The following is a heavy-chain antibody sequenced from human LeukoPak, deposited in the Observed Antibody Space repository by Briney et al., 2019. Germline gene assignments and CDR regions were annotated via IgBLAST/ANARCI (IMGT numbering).Heavy chain of an antibody. CDR1: GGSISSGGYY. D-gene: IGHD3-10*01. CDR3: ARGGGSMVRGVIPRYGMDV. V-gene: IGHV4-31*03. Sequence: KPSQTLSLTCTVSGGSISSGGYYWSWIRQHPGTGLEWIGYIYYSGSTYYNPSLKSRVTISVDTSKNQFSLKLSSVTAADTAVYYCARGGGSMVRGVIPRYGMDVWGKGTTVTVSS. CDR2: IYYSGST. J-gene: IGHJ6*04.